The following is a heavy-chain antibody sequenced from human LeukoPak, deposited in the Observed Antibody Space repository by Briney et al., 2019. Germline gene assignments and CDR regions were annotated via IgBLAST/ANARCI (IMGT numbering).Heavy chain of an antibody. CDR2: IYYSGST. Sequence: GSLRLSCAASGFTFSSYSMNWVRQAPGKGLEWIGSIYYSGSTYYNPSLKSRVTISVDTSKNQFSLKLSSVTAADTAVYYCARDRGGYTYSHDYWGQGTLVTVSS. CDR3: ARDRGGYTYSHDY. J-gene: IGHJ4*02. CDR1: GFTFSSYS. V-gene: IGHV4-39*07. D-gene: IGHD5-18*01.